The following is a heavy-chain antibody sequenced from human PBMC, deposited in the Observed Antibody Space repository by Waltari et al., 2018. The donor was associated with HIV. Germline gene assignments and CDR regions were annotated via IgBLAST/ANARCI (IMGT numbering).Heavy chain of an antibody. D-gene: IGHD6-13*01. CDR3: ARDLYSRNGDDY. J-gene: IGHJ4*02. CDR2: INGDVSST. V-gene: IGHV3-74*01. CDR1: GFTFSNYW. Sequence: EVQLVESGGGLVQPVGSLRLSCAASGFTFSNYWMHWVRQAPGKGLVGVLRINGDVSSTNDAGSVKGRFPVARDNAKNTLYLQMNSLRAEDTAVYYCARDLYSRNGDDYWGQGTLVTVSS.